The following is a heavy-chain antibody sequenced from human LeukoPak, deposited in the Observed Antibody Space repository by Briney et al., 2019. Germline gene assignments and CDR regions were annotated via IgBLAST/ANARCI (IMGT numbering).Heavy chain of an antibody. CDR3: ARERPTVTTSDAFDI. J-gene: IGHJ3*02. CDR2: IFYSGST. CDR1: GGSINSISYY. D-gene: IGHD4-17*01. Sequence: SETLSLTCTVSGGSINSISYYWGWIRQPPGKGLEWIGSIFYSGSTYYNPSLKSRVTVSVDTSKNQFSLRLSSVTAADTAVYYCARERPTVTTSDAFDIWGQETMVTVSS. V-gene: IGHV4-39*07.